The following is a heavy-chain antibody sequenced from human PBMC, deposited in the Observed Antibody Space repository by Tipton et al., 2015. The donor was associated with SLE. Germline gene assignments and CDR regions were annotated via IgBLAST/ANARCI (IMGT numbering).Heavy chain of an antibody. Sequence: QLVQSGAEVKKPGASVNISCKASGYTFTGHYVNWVRQAPGQGLEWMGWINPGGGGTKYAQKFQGRISLTTDTSIGTAYMELSSLRSDDTAVYYCARDRAVFWSDFAGFDYWGQGTQVTVSS. J-gene: IGHJ4*02. CDR3: ARDRAVFWSDFAGFDY. CDR1: GYTFTGHY. CDR2: INPGGGGT. V-gene: IGHV1-2*02. D-gene: IGHD3-3*01.